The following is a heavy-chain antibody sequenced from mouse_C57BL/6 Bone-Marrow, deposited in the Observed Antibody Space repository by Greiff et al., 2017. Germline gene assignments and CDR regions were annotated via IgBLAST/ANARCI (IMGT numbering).Heavy chain of an antibody. D-gene: IGHD1-1*01. CDR1: ISLSTSGMGL. V-gene: IGHV8-2*01. J-gene: IGHJ1*03. Sequence: QVTLKESGPGILQPSQTLSLACTFPGISLSTSGMGLSWLREPSGKALEWLASIWNNDNYYNPSLKSRLPISKETSNYQVFLKLTSVDTADSATYYGAWRERGPDYYYGSSYCYWYFDVWGTGTTVTVSS. CDR3: WRERGPDYYYGSSYCYWYFDV. CDR2: WNNDNY.